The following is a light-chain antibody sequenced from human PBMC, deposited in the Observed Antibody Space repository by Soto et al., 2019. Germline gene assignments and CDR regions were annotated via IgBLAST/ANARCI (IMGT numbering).Light chain of an antibody. V-gene: IGLV2-8*01. J-gene: IGLJ2*01. CDR1: SSDVGNYNY. Sequence: QSALTQPPSASGSPGQSVTISCTGTSSDVGNYNYVSWYQQHPGKAPKLMIYEVSKRPSGVPDRFSGSKSGNTASLTVSGLQAEDEAEYYCTSYAAGKNVVFGGGTKLTV. CDR2: EVS. CDR3: TSYAAGKNVV.